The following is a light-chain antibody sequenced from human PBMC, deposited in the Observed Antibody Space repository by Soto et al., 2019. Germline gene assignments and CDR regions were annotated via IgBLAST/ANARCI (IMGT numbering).Light chain of an antibody. J-gene: IGKJ4*01. CDR2: WAS. Sequence: DIVMTRSPDSLDVSLGERATINCKSSQIVLYSSDNKNYLAWYQQKPGQPPKLLIYWASTRESGVPDRFSGSGSGTDFTLTISSLQAEDVAVYYCQQYYSTPLTFGGGTKVDIK. CDR1: QIVLYSSDNKNY. V-gene: IGKV4-1*01. CDR3: QQYYSTPLT.